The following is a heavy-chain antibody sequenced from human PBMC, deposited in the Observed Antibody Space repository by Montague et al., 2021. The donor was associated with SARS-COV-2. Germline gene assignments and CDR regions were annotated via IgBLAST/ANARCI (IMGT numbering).Heavy chain of an antibody. Sequence: SETLSLTCTVSGGSISGYYWSWIRQSPGKGLEWIGYIYYSGSTKYNPFLESRVTVSVDRSKNQVSLKLSSVTPADTAAYYCARLLRSCSNGVCRTYYYYAMDVWGQGTTVTVSS. V-gene: IGHV4-59*01. CDR3: ARLLRSCSNGVCRTYYYYAMDV. CDR1: GGSISGYY. J-gene: IGHJ6*02. D-gene: IGHD2-8*01. CDR2: IYYSGST.